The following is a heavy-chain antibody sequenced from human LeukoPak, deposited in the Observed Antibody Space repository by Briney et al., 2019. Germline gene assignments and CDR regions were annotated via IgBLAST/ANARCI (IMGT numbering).Heavy chain of an antibody. V-gene: IGHV3-23*01. J-gene: IGHJ4*02. CDR2: ISGSGGST. CDR3: ARSRSASTSGWYDYFDY. CDR1: GFTFSSYA. D-gene: IGHD6-19*01. Sequence: GASLRLSCAASGFTFSSYAMSWVRQAPGKGLEWVSAISGSGGSTYYADSVKGRFTISRDNSKNTLYLQMNSLRAEDTAVYYCARSRSASTSGWYDYFDYWGRGTLVTVSS.